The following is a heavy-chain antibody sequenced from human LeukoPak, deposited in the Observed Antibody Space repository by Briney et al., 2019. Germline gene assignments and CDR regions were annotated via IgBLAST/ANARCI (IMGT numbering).Heavy chain of an antibody. Sequence: SETLSLTCTVSGGSISSYYWSWIRQPPGKRLEWIGEINHSGSTNYNPSLKSRVTISVDTSKNQFSLKLSSVTAADTAVYYCASLNGDAEYFQHWGQGTLVTVSS. J-gene: IGHJ1*01. CDR1: GGSISSYY. CDR3: ASLNGDAEYFQH. D-gene: IGHD7-27*01. V-gene: IGHV4-34*01. CDR2: INHSGST.